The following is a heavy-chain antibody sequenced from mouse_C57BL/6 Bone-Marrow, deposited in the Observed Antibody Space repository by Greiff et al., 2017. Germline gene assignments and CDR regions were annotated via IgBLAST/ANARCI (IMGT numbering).Heavy chain of an antibody. D-gene: IGHD1-1*01. Sequence: QVQLQQSGAELARPGASVKLSCKASGYTFTSSGISWVKQRTGQGLEWIGEIYPRSGNTYYNEKFKGKATLTADKSSSTAYMELRSLTSEDSAVYFCARSYYYCSMAYWGQGTLVTVSA. V-gene: IGHV1-81*01. CDR2: IYPRSGNT. CDR3: ARSYYYCSMAY. J-gene: IGHJ3*01. CDR1: GYTFTSSG.